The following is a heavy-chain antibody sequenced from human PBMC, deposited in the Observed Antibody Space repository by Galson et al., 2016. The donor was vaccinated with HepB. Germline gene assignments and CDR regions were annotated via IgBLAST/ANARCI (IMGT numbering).Heavy chain of an antibody. J-gene: IGHJ4*02. CDR3: ARGRSYVHFDS. CDR1: GDSVSSNIVA. CDR2: IYYRSRWYN. D-gene: IGHD1-26*01. V-gene: IGHV6-1*01. Sequence: CAISGDSVSSNIVAWNWIRQSPSRGLEWLGRIYYRSRWYNDYATSMKSRITITPDTSRNQFSLRLTSATPADTAVYYCARGRSYVHFDSWGQGTLVTVSS.